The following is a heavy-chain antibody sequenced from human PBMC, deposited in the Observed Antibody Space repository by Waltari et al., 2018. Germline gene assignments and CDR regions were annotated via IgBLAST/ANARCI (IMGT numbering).Heavy chain of an antibody. Sequence: QAQLVESGGGVVQPGGSLRLSCAAAGFTFPHFVMHGVRQAPGKGLEWVAFIRNNGTNQNYADSVKGRFTISRDNSKNTLFLQMNSLRTEDTAFYYCTKGDEIDYWGQGTLVTVSS. J-gene: IGHJ4*02. CDR1: GFTFPHFV. CDR2: IRNNGTNQ. V-gene: IGHV3-30*02. CDR3: TKGDEIDY.